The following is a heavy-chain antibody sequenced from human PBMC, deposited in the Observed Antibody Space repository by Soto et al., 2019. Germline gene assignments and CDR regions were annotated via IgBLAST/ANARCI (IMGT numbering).Heavy chain of an antibody. CDR1: GGSISSGGYY. J-gene: IGHJ6*02. Sequence: TLSLPCTVSGGSISSGGYYWSWIRQHPGKGLEWIGYIYYSGSTYYNPSLKSRVTISVDTSKNQFSLKLSSVTAADTAVYYCARDFTDSSGPTLGMGVWGQGTTVTVSS. CDR2: IYYSGST. D-gene: IGHD6-19*01. CDR3: ARDFTDSSGPTLGMGV. V-gene: IGHV4-31*03.